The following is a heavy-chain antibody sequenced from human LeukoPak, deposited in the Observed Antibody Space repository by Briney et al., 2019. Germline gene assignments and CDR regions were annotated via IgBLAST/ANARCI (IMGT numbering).Heavy chain of an antibody. D-gene: IGHD6-13*01. V-gene: IGHV3-48*01. CDR2: ITSTSYAI. CDR3: ARVAPGHDVGRGYFDY. CDR1: GFAFSTYS. J-gene: IGHJ4*02. Sequence: PGGSLRLSCAAYGFAFSTYSMNWVRQAPGKGLEWLSYITSTSYAIYYGDSVKGRFTISRDNAKNSLYLQMNSLRAEDTAVYYCARVAPGHDVGRGYFDYWGQGTLVTVSS.